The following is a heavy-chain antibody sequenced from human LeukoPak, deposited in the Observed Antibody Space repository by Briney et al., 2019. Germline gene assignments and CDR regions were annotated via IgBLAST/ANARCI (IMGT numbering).Heavy chain of an antibody. CDR1: GLSIGSFG. CDR3: ARDEYSSSWYNYYGMDV. V-gene: IGHV3-30*12. Sequence: PGGSLRLSCAASGLSIGSFGMHWVRQAPGKGLEWVAVISYDGSNKYYADSVKGRFTISRDNSKNTLYLQMNSLRAEDTAVYYCARDEYSSSWYNYYGMDVWGQGTTITVSS. D-gene: IGHD6-13*01. J-gene: IGHJ6*02. CDR2: ISYDGSNK.